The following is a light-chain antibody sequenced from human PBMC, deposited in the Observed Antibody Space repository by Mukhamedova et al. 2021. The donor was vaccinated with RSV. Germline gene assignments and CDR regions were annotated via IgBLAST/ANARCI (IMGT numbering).Light chain of an antibody. CDR3: QQYNSYPWT. Sequence: WYQRRVHGKAPKLLIYKASSLESGVPSRLSGSGSGTEFTLTISSLQPDDFATYYCQQYNSYPWTFGQGTKVEIK. V-gene: IGKV1-5*03. CDR2: KAS. J-gene: IGKJ1*01.